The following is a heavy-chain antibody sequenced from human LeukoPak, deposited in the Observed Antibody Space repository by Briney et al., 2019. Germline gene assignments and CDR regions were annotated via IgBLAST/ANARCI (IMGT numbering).Heavy chain of an antibody. Sequence: SVKVSCKASGGTFSSYAISWVRQAPGQGLEWMGGIIPIFGTANYAQKLQGRVTMTTDTSTSTAYMELSRLRSDDTAVYYCARDGAYYYGMDVWGQGTTVTVSS. CDR3: ARDGAYYYGMDV. D-gene: IGHD3-16*01. V-gene: IGHV1-69*05. CDR2: IIPIFGTA. CDR1: GGTFSSYA. J-gene: IGHJ6*02.